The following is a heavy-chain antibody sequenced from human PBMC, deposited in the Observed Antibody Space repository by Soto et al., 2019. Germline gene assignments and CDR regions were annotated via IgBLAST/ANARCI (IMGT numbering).Heavy chain of an antibody. V-gene: IGHV4-59*01. J-gene: IGHJ4*02. D-gene: IGHD2-15*01. Sequence: QVQLQESGPALVKPSETLSLTCTVSGGSISTYYWSWIRQPPGKGLEWIGYVYYSGNTNCNPSLESRVTISVDTSKNQFSLKLSSVTAADTALYYCARVGYGNFDYWGQGTLVTVSS. CDR2: VYYSGNT. CDR3: ARVGYGNFDY. CDR1: GGSISTYY.